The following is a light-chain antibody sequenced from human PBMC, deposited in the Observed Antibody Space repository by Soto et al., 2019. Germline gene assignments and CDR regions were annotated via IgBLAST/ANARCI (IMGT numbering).Light chain of an antibody. CDR3: QNHASTPIT. CDR2: AAS. J-gene: IGKJ5*01. V-gene: IGKV1-27*01. Sequence: DIRRTQSPSSLSASPGDRVTITCRASHSISKYLTWYQQKPGKVPNLLIYAASTLQSGVPSRFSGSGSGTDFTLTINNLQPGDFATYYCQNHASTPITFGQGTRLEIK. CDR1: HSISKY.